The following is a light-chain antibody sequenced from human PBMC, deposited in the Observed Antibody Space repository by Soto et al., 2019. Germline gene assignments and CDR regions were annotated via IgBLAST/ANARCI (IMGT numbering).Light chain of an antibody. Sequence: QSALTQPASVSGSPGQSITISCTGTTNDVGDYNYVAWYQQHSGKVPRLMIYEVSNRPPGVSYRFSGSKSGSTASLTISGLQAEDEADYYCISYTGSRASYGFGTGTKLTVL. CDR2: EVS. J-gene: IGLJ1*01. CDR3: ISYTGSRASYG. CDR1: TNDVGDYNY. V-gene: IGLV2-14*01.